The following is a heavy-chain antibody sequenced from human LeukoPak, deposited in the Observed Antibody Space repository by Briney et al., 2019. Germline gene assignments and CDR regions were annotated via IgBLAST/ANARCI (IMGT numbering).Heavy chain of an antibody. D-gene: IGHD4-17*01. Sequence: PSETLSLTCAVYGGSFSGYYWSWIRQPPGKGLEWIGEINHSGSTNYNPSLKSRATISVDTSKNQFSLKLSSVTAADTAVYYCARIVRVTTDPLRSVSYWGQGTLVTVSS. CDR1: GGSFSGYY. V-gene: IGHV4-34*01. J-gene: IGHJ4*02. CDR3: ARIVRVTTDPLRSVSY. CDR2: INHSGST.